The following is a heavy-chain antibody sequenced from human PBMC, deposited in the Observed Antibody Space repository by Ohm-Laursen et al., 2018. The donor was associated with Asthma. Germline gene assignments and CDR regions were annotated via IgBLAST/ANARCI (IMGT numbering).Heavy chain of an antibody. CDR2: ISTASTFI. V-gene: IGHV3-21*04. J-gene: IGHJ5*02. Sequence: GSLRLSCAASGYTFSRYSIHWVRQVPGKGLEWVASISTASTFIYYADSVRGRFTTSRDNAKNSLYLQMNSLRAEDTAVYYCARVTPYSSGWYGLGWFDPWGQGTLVTVSS. CDR3: ARVTPYSSGWYGLGWFDP. D-gene: IGHD6-19*01. CDR1: GYTFSRYS.